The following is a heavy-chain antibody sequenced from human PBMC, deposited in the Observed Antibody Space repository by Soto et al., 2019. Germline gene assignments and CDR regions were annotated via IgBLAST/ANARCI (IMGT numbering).Heavy chain of an antibody. Sequence: QVQLVESGGGVVQPGRSLRLSCAASGFTFSSYAMHWVRQAPGKGLEWVAVISYDGSNKYYADSVKGRFTISRDNSKNTLYLQMNSLRAEDTAVYYCARDYSGSYWGWFDPWGQGTLVTVSS. CDR3: ARDYSGSYWGWFDP. D-gene: IGHD1-26*01. V-gene: IGHV3-30-3*01. CDR2: ISYDGSNK. J-gene: IGHJ5*02. CDR1: GFTFSSYA.